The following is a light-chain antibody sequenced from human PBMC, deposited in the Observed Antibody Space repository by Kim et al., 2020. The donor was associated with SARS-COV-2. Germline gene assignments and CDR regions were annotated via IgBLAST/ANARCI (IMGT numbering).Light chain of an antibody. Sequence: QLVLTQPSSLSASPGASASLTCTLRSGINVGAYRIYWYQQKPGSPPQFLLNYKSDSDKQQGSGVPSRFSGSKDASANAGILLISGLQSEDEADYFCLIWHSSAYVFGTGTKVTVL. CDR2: YKSDSDK. CDR3: LIWHSSAYV. J-gene: IGLJ1*01. CDR1: SGINVGAYR. V-gene: IGLV5-45*03.